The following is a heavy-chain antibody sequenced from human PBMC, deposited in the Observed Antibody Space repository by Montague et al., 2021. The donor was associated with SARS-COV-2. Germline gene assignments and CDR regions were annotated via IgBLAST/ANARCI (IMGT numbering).Heavy chain of an antibody. CDR2: ISSSGGHT. J-gene: IGHJ2*01. V-gene: IGHV3-23*01. CDR1: GFTFSSYA. Sequence: SLRLSCAASGFTFSSYAMSWVRQAPGKGLEWVSGISSSGGHTYYXDSVKGRSTISRDNSKNTLYLQMDSLGAEDTAVYYCAKDRGANSDCYFDLWGRGTPVIGSS. CDR3: AKDRGANSDCYFDL. D-gene: IGHD4-23*01.